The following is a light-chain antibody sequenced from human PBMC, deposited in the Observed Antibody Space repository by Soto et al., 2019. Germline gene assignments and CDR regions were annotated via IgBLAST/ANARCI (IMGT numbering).Light chain of an antibody. V-gene: IGKV1-39*01. CDR3: QQSYSTPLT. J-gene: IGKJ4*01. Sequence: DIQMTQSPSSLSASVGDRVTITCRESQSISSYLNWYQQKQGKAPKLLIYAASSLQSGVPSRFSGSGSGTDLTLTISSLQPEDFATDYGQQSYSTPLTFGGGTKVEIK. CDR1: QSISSY. CDR2: AAS.